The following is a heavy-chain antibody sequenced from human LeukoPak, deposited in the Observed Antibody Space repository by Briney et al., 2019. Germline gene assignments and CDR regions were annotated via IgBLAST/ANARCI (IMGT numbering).Heavy chain of an antibody. J-gene: IGHJ6*02. D-gene: IGHD2-2*01. CDR1: GGSFSGYY. CDR3: ARDSSTLPAAYYYGMDV. Sequence: KASETLSLTCAVYGGSFSGYYWGWIRKPPGKGLEWIGEINHSGSTNYNPSLKSRVTISVDTSKNQFSLKLSSVTAADTAVYYCARDSSTLPAAYYYGMDVWGQGTTVTVSS. CDR2: INHSGST. V-gene: IGHV4-34*01.